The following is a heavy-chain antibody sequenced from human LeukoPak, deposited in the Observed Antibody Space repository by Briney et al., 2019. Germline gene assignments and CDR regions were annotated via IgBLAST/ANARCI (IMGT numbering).Heavy chain of an antibody. V-gene: IGHV4-30-4*01. J-gene: IGHJ4*02. CDR3: ARTTYYYDSSGYYFDY. Sequence: SQTLSLTCTVSGGSISSGDYYWSWIRQPPGKGLEWIGYIYYSGSTHYNPSLKSRVTISVDTSKNQFSLKLSSVTAADTAVYYCARTTYYYDSSGYYFDYWGQGTLVTVSS. CDR2: IYYSGST. CDR1: GGSISSGDYY. D-gene: IGHD3-22*01.